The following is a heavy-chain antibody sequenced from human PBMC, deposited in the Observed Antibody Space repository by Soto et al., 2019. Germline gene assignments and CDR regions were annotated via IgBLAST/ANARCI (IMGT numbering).Heavy chain of an antibody. V-gene: IGHV3-21*01. J-gene: IGHJ4*01. CDR3: ARDGYRGYSYGYSFDY. CDR2: ISSSSSYI. CDR1: GFTFSSYS. D-gene: IGHD5-18*01. Sequence: GGSLRLSCAASGFTFSSYSMNWVRQAPGKGLEWVSSISSSSSYIYYADSVKGRFTISRDNAKNSLYLQMNSLRAEDTAVYYCARDGYRGYSYGYSFDYWGQEPWSPSPQ.